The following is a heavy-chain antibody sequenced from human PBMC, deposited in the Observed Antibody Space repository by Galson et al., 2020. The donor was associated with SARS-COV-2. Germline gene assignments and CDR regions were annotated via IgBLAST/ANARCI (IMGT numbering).Heavy chain of an antibody. CDR3: ARHRHTSTVTNYYYYYYMDV. J-gene: IGHJ6*03. V-gene: IGHV5-51*01. CDR1: GYSFTSYW. D-gene: IGHD4-4*01. Sequence: GESLKISCKGSGYSFTSYWIGWVRQMPGKGLEWMGIIYPGDSDTRYSPSFQGQVTISADKSISTAYLQWSSLKASDTAMYYCARHRHTSTVTNYYYYYYMDVWGKGTTVTVSS. CDR2: IYPGDSDT.